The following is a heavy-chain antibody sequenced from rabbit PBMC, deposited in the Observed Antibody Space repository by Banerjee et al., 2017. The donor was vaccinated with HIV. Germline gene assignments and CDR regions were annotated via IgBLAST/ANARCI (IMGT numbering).Heavy chain of an antibody. D-gene: IGHD6-1*01. CDR2: IYVGGSRST. J-gene: IGHJ4*01. Sequence: QSLEESGGDLVKPGASLTLTCTASGFSFSGSYYMCWVRQAPGKGLEWIACIYVGGSRSTYYANWAKGRFTISKTSSTTVTLQMTSLTAADTATYFCARDRGVTGYAYATYYFNLWGQGTLVTVS. CDR3: ARDRGVTGYAYATYYFNL. V-gene: IGHV1S40*01. CDR1: GFSFSGSYY.